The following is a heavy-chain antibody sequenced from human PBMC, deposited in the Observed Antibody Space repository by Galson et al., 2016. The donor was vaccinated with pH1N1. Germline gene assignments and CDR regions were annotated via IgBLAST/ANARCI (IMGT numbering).Heavy chain of an antibody. J-gene: IGHJ4*02. CDR2: ISNDALTT. Sequence: SLRLSCATSGFTFSSNAMSWVRQAPGKGLEWISTISNDALTTYYAGSVKGRFTISRDNSKKTAYLQMNTLSAEDTAVYFCAKTVGSTLGHWGQGTLVTVSS. CDR1: GFTFSSNA. V-gene: IGHV3-23*01. D-gene: IGHD2-15*01. CDR3: AKTVGSTLGH.